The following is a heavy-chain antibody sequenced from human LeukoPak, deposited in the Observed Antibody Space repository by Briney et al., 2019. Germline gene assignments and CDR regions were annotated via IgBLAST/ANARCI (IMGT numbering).Heavy chain of an antibody. CDR2: ISGSGSYI. V-gene: IGHV3-21*01. CDR1: GFIFSSYA. J-gene: IGHJ3*01. CDR3: ARGLGSGEYVANAFDF. Sequence: GGSLRLSCAASGFIFSSYAMKWVRQAPGKGLERDSSISGSGSYIHYADSMKGRFTIARDNAKKSVYLHMSRLRDEDTAVYYCARGLGSGEYVANAFDFWGRGTTVSVS. D-gene: IGHD3-16*01.